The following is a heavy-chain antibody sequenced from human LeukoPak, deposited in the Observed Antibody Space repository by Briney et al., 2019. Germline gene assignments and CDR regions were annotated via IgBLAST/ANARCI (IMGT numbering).Heavy chain of an antibody. CDR2: ISYDGSNK. D-gene: IGHD2-15*01. CDR3: AKDRGGRSTPLIY. CDR1: GFTFSSYG. V-gene: IGHV3-30*18. J-gene: IGHJ4*02. Sequence: PGGSLRLSCAASGFTFSSYGMHWVRQAPGKGLEWVAVISYDGSNKYYADSVKGRFTISRDNSKNTLYLQMDSLRAEDTAVYYCAKDRGGRSTPLIYWGQGTLVTVSS.